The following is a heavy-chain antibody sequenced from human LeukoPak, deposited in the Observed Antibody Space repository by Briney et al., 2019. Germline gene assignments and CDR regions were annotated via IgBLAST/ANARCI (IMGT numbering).Heavy chain of an antibody. V-gene: IGHV1-18*01. D-gene: IGHD4/OR15-4a*01. J-gene: IGHJ4*02. CDR1: FXSYG. CDR3: ARDANGALDW. CDR2: ISAYNGNT. Sequence: FXSYGISWVRQAPGQGLEWMGWISAYNGNTNYAQKLQGRVTMTTDTSTSTAYMELRSLRSDDTAVYYCARDANGALDWWGQGTLVTVSS.